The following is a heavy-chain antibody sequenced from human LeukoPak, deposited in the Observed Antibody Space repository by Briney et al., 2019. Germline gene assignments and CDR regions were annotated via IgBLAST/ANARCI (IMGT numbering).Heavy chain of an antibody. J-gene: IGHJ6*03. V-gene: IGHV3-48*04. D-gene: IGHD1-7*01. CDR1: GFTFSSYS. Sequence: GGSLRLSCAASGFTFSSYSMNWVRQAPGKGLEWVSYLSSGSSSIYYADSVKGRFTISRDNAKNSLYLQMNSLRAEDTAVYYCARARDNWKYPRYYYYMDVWGKGTTVTVSS. CDR2: LSSGSSSI. CDR3: ARARDNWKYPRYYYYMDV.